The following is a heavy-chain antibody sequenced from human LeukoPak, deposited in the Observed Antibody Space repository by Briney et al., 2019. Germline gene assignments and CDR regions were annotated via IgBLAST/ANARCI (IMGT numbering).Heavy chain of an antibody. CDR1: GGTFSSYA. D-gene: IGHD6-19*01. CDR3: ARDGGAVAGLRPDRDYYYYGMDV. V-gene: IGHV1-69*04. CDR2: IIPILGIA. J-gene: IGHJ6*02. Sequence: SVQVSCKASGGTFSSYAISWVRQAPGQGLEWMGRIIPILGIANYAQKFQGRVTITADKSTSTAYMELSSLRSEDTAVYYCARDGGAVAGLRPDRDYYYYGMDVWGQGTTVTVSS.